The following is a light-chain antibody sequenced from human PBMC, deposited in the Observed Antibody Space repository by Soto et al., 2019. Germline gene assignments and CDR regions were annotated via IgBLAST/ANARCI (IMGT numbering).Light chain of an antibody. Sequence: EIGMTQSPATLSLSPGERATLSFMASQSVSSNLAWYQQKPGQAPRLLIDGASSRATGVPDRFSGTGSGTDFTLTISRLEPEDFAVFYCQQYGNSPITFGQGTRLEIK. CDR3: QQYGNSPIT. CDR2: GAS. V-gene: IGKV3-20*01. J-gene: IGKJ5*01. CDR1: QSVSSN.